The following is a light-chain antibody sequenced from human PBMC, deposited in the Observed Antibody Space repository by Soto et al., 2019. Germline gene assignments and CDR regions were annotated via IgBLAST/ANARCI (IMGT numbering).Light chain of an antibody. CDR3: CSYAGSSTVV. CDR2: EGS. J-gene: IGLJ1*01. CDR1: SSDVGSYNL. V-gene: IGLV2-23*03. Sequence: QSVLTQPASVSGSPGQSITISCTGTSSDVGSYNLVSWYQQHPGKAPKLMIYEGSKRPSGVSNRFSGSKSGNTASLTISGLQAEDESDYYCCSYAGSSTVVFGTGTQLTVL.